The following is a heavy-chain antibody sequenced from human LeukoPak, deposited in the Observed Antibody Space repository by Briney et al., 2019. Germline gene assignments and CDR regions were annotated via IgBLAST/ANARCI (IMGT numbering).Heavy chain of an antibody. CDR2: INHSGST. J-gene: IGHJ6*02. CDR1: GGSFSGYY. Sequence: SETLSLTCAVYGGSFSGYYWSWIRQPPGKGLEWIGEINHSGSTNYNPSLKSRVTISVDTSKNQFSLKLSSVTAADTAVYYCARSYYDFWSGYSSGALDVWGQGTTVTVSS. CDR3: ARSYYDFWSGYSSGALDV. V-gene: IGHV4-34*01. D-gene: IGHD3-3*01.